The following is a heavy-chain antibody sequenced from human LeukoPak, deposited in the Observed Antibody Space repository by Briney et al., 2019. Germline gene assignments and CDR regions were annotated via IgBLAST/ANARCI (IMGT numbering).Heavy chain of an antibody. CDR1: GFTFDDYA. V-gene: IGHV3-9*01. D-gene: IGHD6-19*01. CDR2: ISWNSGSI. Sequence: GGSLRLSCAASGFTFDDYAMHWVRQAPGKGLEWVSGISWNSGSIGYADSVKGRFTISRDNSKNTLYLQMNSLRAEDTAVYYCARWVTVTGPFDYWGQGTLVTVSS. CDR3: ARWVTVTGPFDY. J-gene: IGHJ4*02.